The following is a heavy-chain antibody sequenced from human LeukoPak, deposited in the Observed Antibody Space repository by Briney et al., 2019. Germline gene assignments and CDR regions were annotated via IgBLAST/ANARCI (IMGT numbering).Heavy chain of an antibody. J-gene: IGHJ5*02. CDR2: IIPIFGTA. D-gene: IGHD1-26*01. Sequence: SVKVSCKASGGTFSSYAISWVRQAPGQGLEWMGGIIPIFGTANYAQKFQGRVTITADESTSTAYMELSSLRSEDTAVYYCATWKWELPHWFDPWGQGTLVTVSS. CDR1: GGTFSSYA. CDR3: ATWKWELPHWFDP. V-gene: IGHV1-69*13.